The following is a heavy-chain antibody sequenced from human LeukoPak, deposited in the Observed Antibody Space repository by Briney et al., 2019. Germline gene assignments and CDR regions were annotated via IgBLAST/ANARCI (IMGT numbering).Heavy chain of an antibody. Sequence: SETLSLTCAVYGGSFSGYYWSWIRQPPGKGLEWIGEINHSGSTNYNPSLKSRVTISVDTSKNQFSLKLSSVTAADTAVYYCARALAWGVVVPAALWSQGTLVTVSS. V-gene: IGHV4-34*01. D-gene: IGHD2-2*01. CDR2: INHSGST. CDR1: GGSFSGYY. J-gene: IGHJ4*02. CDR3: ARALAWGVVVPAAL.